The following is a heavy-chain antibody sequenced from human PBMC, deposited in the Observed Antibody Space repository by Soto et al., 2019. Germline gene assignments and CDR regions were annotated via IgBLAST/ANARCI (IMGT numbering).Heavy chain of an antibody. J-gene: IGHJ4*02. CDR3: ARGGTTVVPGAL. Sequence: QVQLVESGGGVVQPGRSLRLSCAASGFTFSSYGMHWVRQAPGKGLEWVAVIWYDGSNKYYADSVKGRFTISRDNSKNTLDLQMNSLRAEDTAVYYCARGGTTVVPGALWGQGTLVTVSS. CDR1: GFTFSSYG. V-gene: IGHV3-33*01. D-gene: IGHD4-17*01. CDR2: IWYDGSNK.